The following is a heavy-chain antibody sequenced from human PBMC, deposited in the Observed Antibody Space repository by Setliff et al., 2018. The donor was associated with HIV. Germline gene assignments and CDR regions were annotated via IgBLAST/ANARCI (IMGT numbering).Heavy chain of an antibody. CDR1: GGTFSSYA. Sequence: VKVSCKASGGTFSSYAISWVRQAPGQGLEWMGGIIPILGTANYAQKFQGRVTITTDESTSTAYMELSSLRSEDTAVYYCARGGGVLRYFDFPLFICGKRGCFDIWGQATMVTVSS. V-gene: IGHV1-69*05. CDR3: ARGGGVLRYFDFPLFICGKRGCFDI. J-gene: IGHJ3*02. CDR2: IIPILGTA. D-gene: IGHD3-9*01.